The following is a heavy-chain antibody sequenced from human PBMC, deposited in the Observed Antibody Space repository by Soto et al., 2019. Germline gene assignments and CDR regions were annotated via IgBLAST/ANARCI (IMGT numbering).Heavy chain of an antibody. V-gene: IGHV3-23*01. CDR2: VTGTGGDT. CDR1: GFTFNRFT. Sequence: GGSLRLSCAACGFTFNRFTMTWVRQAPGKGLEWVSSVTGTGGDTYYADSVKGRFIISRDNSKNILYLQMHSLRAEDTAVYYCARDRKELEYYFDYWGQGTLVTVSS. D-gene: IGHD3-3*01. CDR3: ARDRKELEYYFDY. J-gene: IGHJ4*02.